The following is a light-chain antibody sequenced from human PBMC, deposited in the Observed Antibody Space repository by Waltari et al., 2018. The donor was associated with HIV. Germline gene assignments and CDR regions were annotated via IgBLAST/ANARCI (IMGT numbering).Light chain of an antibody. CDR3: AAWDDSLMGV. Sequence: SVLTPPPPASGTPGQGVPLPLFWSQPHLRKKYFNWYQQLPGTSPKLLIYYNNQRPSGVPDRFSGSKSGTSASLAISGLQSEDEADYYCAAWDDSLMGVFGGGTRLTVL. CDR2: YNN. J-gene: IGLJ3*02. V-gene: IGLV1-44*01. CDR1: PHLRKKY.